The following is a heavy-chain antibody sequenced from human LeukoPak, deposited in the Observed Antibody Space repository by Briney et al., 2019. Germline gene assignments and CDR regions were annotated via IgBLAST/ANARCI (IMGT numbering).Heavy chain of an antibody. CDR3: ARDGDSQSAGYYFDY. V-gene: IGHV1-69*05. CDR2: IIPIFGTA. J-gene: IGHJ4*02. D-gene: IGHD5-18*01. Sequence: ASVKVSCKASGGTFSSYAISWVRQAPGQGLEWMGGIIPIFGTANYAQKFQGRVTITTDESTSTAYMELSSLRSEDTAVYYCARDGDSQSAGYYFDYWGQGTLVTVSS. CDR1: GGTFSSYA.